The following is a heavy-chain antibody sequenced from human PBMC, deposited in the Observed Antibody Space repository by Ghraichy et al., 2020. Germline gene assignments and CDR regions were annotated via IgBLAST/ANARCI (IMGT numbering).Heavy chain of an antibody. CDR1: GGSISSSSYY. Sequence: SETLSLTCTVSGGSISSSSYYWGWIRQPPGKGLEWIGSIYYSGSTYYNPSLKSRVTISVDTSKNQFSLKLSSVTAADTAVYYCARYGDYVASDEAGRWFDPWGQGTLVTVSS. CDR3: ARYGDYVASDEAGRWFDP. J-gene: IGHJ5*02. CDR2: IYYSGST. D-gene: IGHD4-17*01. V-gene: IGHV4-39*01.